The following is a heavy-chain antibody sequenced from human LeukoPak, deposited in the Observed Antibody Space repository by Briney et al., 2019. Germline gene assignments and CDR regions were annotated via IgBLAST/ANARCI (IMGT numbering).Heavy chain of an antibody. CDR3: ARDLVPTGGRPGSSDY. CDR2: ISAYNGNT. D-gene: IGHD2-15*01. Sequence: ASVKVSCKASGYTFTNYGISWVRQAPGQGLEWMGWISAYNGNTNYAENLQGTVTMTTDKSTSKAYMELRSLRSDDTAVYYCARDLVPTGGRPGSSDYWGQGTLVTVSS. V-gene: IGHV1-18*01. CDR1: GYTFTNYG. J-gene: IGHJ4*02.